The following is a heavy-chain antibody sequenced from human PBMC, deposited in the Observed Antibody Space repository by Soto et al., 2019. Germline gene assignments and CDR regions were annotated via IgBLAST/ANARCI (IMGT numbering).Heavy chain of an antibody. V-gene: IGHV1-46*01. D-gene: IGHD5-18*01. CDR3: ARSYGFSGYYYGMDV. CDR1: GYTFTSYY. Sequence: ASVKVSCKASGYTFTSYYMHWVRQAPGQGLEWMGIIIPSGGSANYAQKFQGRVTITADESTSTAYMELSSLRSEDTAVYYCARSYGFSGYYYGMDVWGQGTTVTV. CDR2: IIPSGGSA. J-gene: IGHJ6*02.